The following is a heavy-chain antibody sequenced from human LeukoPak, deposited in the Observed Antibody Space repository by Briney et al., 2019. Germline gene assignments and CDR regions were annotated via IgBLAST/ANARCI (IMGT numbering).Heavy chain of an antibody. V-gene: IGHV3-53*01. CDR2: IYSGGST. J-gene: IGHJ3*02. CDR3: ASPIAAAGPRNDAFDI. CDR1: GFTVSSNY. D-gene: IGHD6-13*01. Sequence: GGSLRLSCAASGFTVSSNYMSWVRQAPGKGLEWVSVIYSGGSTYYADSVKGRFTISRDNSKNTLYLQMNSLRAEDTAVYYCASPIAAAGPRNDAFDIWGQGTMVTVSS.